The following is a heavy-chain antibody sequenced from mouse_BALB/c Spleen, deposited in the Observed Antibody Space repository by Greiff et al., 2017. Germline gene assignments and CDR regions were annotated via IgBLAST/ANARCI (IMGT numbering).Heavy chain of an antibody. CDR1: GFSLTSYG. CDR3: ARLLIYDGYYGAMDY. Sequence: VKLQESGPDLVAPSQSLSITCTVSGFSLTSYGVHWVRQPPGKGLEWLVVIWSDGSTTYNSALKSRLSISKDNSKSQVFLKMNSLQTDDTAMYYCARLLIYDGYYGAMDYWGQGTSVTVSS. D-gene: IGHD2-3*01. J-gene: IGHJ4*01. V-gene: IGHV2-6-2*01. CDR2: IWSDGST.